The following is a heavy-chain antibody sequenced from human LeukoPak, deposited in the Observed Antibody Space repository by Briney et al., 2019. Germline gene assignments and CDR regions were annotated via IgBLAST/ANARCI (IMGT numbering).Heavy chain of an antibody. CDR1: GGSLSGYY. CDR3: AREGAAGAVYGDYLGY. Sequence: SETLSLTCDVYGGSLSGYYWSWIRQSPGKGLEWIGEINDSESTKYNPSLKSRVTISVDTSKKQFSLKLSSVTAADTAVYYCAREGAAGAVYGDYLGYWGQGTLVTVSS. V-gene: IGHV4-34*01. D-gene: IGHD4-17*01. J-gene: IGHJ4*02. CDR2: INDSEST.